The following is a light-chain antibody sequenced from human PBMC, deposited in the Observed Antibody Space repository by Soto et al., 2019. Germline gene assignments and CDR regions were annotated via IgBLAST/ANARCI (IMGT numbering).Light chain of an antibody. J-gene: IGKJ4*02. CDR2: DTS. CDR1: QTVSSY. CDR3: QQLNSYSRT. Sequence: DIQMTQSPSSLSASVGDRVTITCRASQTVSSYLNWYQQKPCTVPNILIFDTSNLQSGGPSRFSGSGSGTDLSLTISSLQHKDFATYYCQQLNSYSRTFGGGTKVDIK. V-gene: IGKV1-9*01.